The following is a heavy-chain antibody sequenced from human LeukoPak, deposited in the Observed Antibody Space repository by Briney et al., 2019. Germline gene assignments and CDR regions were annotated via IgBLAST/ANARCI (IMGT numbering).Heavy chain of an antibody. V-gene: IGHV6-1*01. J-gene: IGHJ6*02. CDR3: ARERAYNWNDGTRDYDGMYV. Sequence: SQTLSLTCAISGDSVSSNSAAWNWIRQSPSRGLEWLGRTYYRSKWYNDYAVSVKSRITINPDTSKNQFSLQLNSVTPEDTAVYYCARERAYNWNDGTRDYDGMYVRGQGTTCSVSS. D-gene: IGHD1-20*01. CDR2: TYYRSKWYN. CDR1: GDSVSSNSAA.